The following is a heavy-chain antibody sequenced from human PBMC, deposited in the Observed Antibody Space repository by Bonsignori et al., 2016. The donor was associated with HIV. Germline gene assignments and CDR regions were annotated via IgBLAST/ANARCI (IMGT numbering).Heavy chain of an antibody. J-gene: IGHJ4*02. V-gene: IGHV4-38-2*02. Sequence: PGKGLEWIGNVFNDGRTYYNPSLESRITLSVDTSKNQFSLKLSSVTAADTAVYYCARGSIALTGIDYWGQGALVTVSS. CDR2: VFNDGRT. CDR3: ARGSIALTGIDY. D-gene: IGHD6-19*01.